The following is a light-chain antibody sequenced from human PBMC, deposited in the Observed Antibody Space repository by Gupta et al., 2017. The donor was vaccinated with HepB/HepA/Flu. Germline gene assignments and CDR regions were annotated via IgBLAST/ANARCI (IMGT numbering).Light chain of an antibody. Sequence: EIVLTQSPGTLSLSPGERATLSCRASQSVSSTYLAWYQQKPGQAPRLLIYGASNRATGIPDRFSGSGSGTDFTLTISRLEPEDFAVYYCQQYGRLPMTFGQGTKVEIK. CDR3: QQYGRLPMT. J-gene: IGKJ1*01. CDR2: GAS. CDR1: QSVSSTY. V-gene: IGKV3-20*01.